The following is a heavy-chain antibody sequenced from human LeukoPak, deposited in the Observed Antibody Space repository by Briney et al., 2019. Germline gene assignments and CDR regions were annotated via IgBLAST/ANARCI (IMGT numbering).Heavy chain of an antibody. CDR1: GFSLNTSGVG. CDR2: IYWDDNK. J-gene: IGHJ4*02. D-gene: IGHD4-17*01. Sequence: ESGPTLVNPTRTLRLTCTLSGFSLNTSGVGVGWIRQPPGEALECLAVIYWDDNKRYSPSLKSRLTITKDTSKNQVVLTMTNVDPVDTATYYCVHRRYGEWIGYWGQGTLVTVSS. CDR3: VHRRYGEWIGY. V-gene: IGHV2-5*02.